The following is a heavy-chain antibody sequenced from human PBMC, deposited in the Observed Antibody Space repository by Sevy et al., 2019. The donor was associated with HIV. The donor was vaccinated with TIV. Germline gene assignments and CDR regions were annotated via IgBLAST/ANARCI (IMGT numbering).Heavy chain of an antibody. Sequence: GGSLRLSCAASGFTFSSYSMNWVHQAPGMGLEWVSSISISSNHIYYADSVKGRFTISRDNGKNSLYLQMNSLRAEDTAVYYCARAPEENYDYITGSFDYWGQGTLVTVSS. CDR1: GFTFSSYS. D-gene: IGHD3-16*01. CDR3: ARAPEENYDYITGSFDY. J-gene: IGHJ4*02. V-gene: IGHV3-21*01. CDR2: ISISSNHI.